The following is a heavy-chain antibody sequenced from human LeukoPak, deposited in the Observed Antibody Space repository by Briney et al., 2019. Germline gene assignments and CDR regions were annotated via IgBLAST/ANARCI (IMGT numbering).Heavy chain of an antibody. J-gene: IGHJ4*02. CDR3: ARAVGPTHFDY. V-gene: IGHV3-48*03. Sequence: GGSLRLSCAASGFTFSSFEMNWVRQAPGKGLEWVSYISGSGSTIYYADSVRGRFTISRDNAKNSLYLQMNSLRAEDTAMYYCARAVGPTHFDYWGQGTLVTVSS. CDR1: GFTFSSFE. D-gene: IGHD1-26*01. CDR2: ISGSGSTI.